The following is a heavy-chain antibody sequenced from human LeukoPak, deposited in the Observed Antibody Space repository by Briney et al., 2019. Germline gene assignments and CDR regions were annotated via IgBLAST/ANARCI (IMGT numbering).Heavy chain of an antibody. D-gene: IGHD2-2*01. CDR3: ATHGDCSRTSCPPHGL. J-gene: IGHJ1*01. CDR1: GYTLTELS. CDR2: FDPEDGET. Sequence: ASVTVSCKVSGYTLTELSMHWVRQAPGKGLEWMGGFDPEDGETIYAQKFQGRVTMTEDTSTDTAYMELSSLRSEDTAVYYCATHGDCSRTSCPPHGLWGQGTLVTVSS. V-gene: IGHV1-24*01.